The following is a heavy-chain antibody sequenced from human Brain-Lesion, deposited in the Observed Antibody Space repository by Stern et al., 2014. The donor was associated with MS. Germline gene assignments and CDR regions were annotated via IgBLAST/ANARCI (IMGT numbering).Heavy chain of an antibody. J-gene: IGHJ6*02. Sequence: VQLVESGPGLVKPSPTLSLSCTVSGGSLSSGGYYWSWIRQPAGKGLEWIGRIFNSGSTRYNPSLKSRVTISIDTSKTQFSLRLNPMTAADTAVYYCARGRVVPGFQYYATDVWGQGTTVIVSS. CDR2: IFNSGST. CDR3: ARGRVVPGFQYYATDV. V-gene: IGHV4-61*02. CDR1: GGSLSSGGYY. D-gene: IGHD2-2*01.